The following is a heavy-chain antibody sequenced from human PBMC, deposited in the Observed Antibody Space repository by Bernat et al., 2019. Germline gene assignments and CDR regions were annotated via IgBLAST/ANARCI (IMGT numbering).Heavy chain of an antibody. CDR2: ISGSGGGT. Sequence: EVQLLKSGGGLAQPGGSLRLSCAASGFTFSNYAMTWVRQAPGKGLEWVSSISGSGGGTYYADSVKGRFTVSRDNSKNTLYLQMNSLRAEDTAVYYCARRIAVAGTKGMDVWGQGTTVTVSS. J-gene: IGHJ6*02. CDR3: ARRIAVAGTKGMDV. D-gene: IGHD6-19*01. V-gene: IGHV3-23*01. CDR1: GFTFSNYA.